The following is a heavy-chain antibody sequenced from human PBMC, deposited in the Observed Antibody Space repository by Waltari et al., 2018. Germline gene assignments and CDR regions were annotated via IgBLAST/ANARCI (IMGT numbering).Heavy chain of an antibody. CDR3: ARCPDEYNYYYMEA. J-gene: IGHJ6*03. Sequence: QVQLVESGGGVVQPGKSLRLSCAGSGFGFSSFGIHWVRQAPGKGLEWVAIIWFDGSKIYYADSVKGRFTISRDNSRNTVYLQMNSLRPEDSGVYYCARCPDEYNYYYMEAWGRGTTVSVSS. CDR1: GFGFSSFG. V-gene: IGHV3-33*08. CDR2: IWFDGSKI.